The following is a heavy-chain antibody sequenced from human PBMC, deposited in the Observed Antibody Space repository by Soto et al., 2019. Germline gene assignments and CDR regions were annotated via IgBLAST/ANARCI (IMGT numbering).Heavy chain of an antibody. V-gene: IGHV1-2*02. D-gene: IGHD1-1*01. Sequence: DSVKVSCKASGYTFTGYYMHWVRQAPGQGLEWMGWINPNSGGTNYAQKFQGRVTMTRDTSISTAYMELSRMRSDDTAVYYCAAHSRWNWNHVYYYYGMDVWGQGTTVTVSS. J-gene: IGHJ6*02. CDR2: INPNSGGT. CDR1: GYTFTGYY. CDR3: AAHSRWNWNHVYYYYGMDV.